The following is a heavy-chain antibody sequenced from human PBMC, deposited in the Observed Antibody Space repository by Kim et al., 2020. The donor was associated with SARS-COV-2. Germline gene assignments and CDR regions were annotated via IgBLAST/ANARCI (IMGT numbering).Heavy chain of an antibody. D-gene: IGHD3-10*01. V-gene: IGHV4-34*01. CDR3: ARERESLWFGELDY. CDR1: GGSFSGYY. Sequence: SETLSLTCAVYGGSFSGYYWSWIRQPPGKGLEWIGEINHSGSTNYNPSLKSRVTISVDTSKNQFSLKLSSVTAADTAMYYCARERESLWFGELDYWGQGTLVTVSS. CDR2: INHSGST. J-gene: IGHJ4*02.